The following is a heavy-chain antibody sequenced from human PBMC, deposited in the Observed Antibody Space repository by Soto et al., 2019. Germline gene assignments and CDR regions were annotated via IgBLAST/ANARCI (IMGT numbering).Heavy chain of an antibody. J-gene: IGHJ6*02. CDR1: VGTFSSYA. V-gene: IGHV1-69*13. CDR2: IIPIFGTA. Sequence: SGKVSCKASVGTFSSYAISWVRQAPGQGLEWMGGIIPIFGTANYAQKFQGRVTITADESTSTAYMELSSLRSEDTAVYYCARAWAGYCSGGSCYWRDYYYYYGMDAWGQGTTVTVSS. CDR3: ARAWAGYCSGGSCYWRDYYYYYGMDA. D-gene: IGHD2-15*01.